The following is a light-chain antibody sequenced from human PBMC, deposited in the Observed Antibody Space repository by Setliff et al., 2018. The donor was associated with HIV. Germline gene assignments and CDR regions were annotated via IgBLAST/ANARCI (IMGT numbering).Light chain of an antibody. CDR3: SSYAGTNNWGV. Sequence: QSALTQPASVSGSPGQSITISCTGTSSDVGGYNYVSWYQHHPGKAPKLMIYDVSSRPSGVSNRFSGSKSGNTASLTISGLQAEDEADYYCSSYAGTNNWGVFGTGTKVTV. V-gene: IGLV2-14*03. CDR1: SSDVGGYNY. CDR2: DVS. J-gene: IGLJ1*01.